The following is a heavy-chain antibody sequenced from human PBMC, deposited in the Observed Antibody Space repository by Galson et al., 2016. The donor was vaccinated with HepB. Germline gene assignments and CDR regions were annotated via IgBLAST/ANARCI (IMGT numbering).Heavy chain of an antibody. CDR2: IYSDGSA. J-gene: IGHJ4*02. CDR3: ARLSLPWLVPIFDY. CDR1: GFTVSSNY. V-gene: IGHV3-53*01. D-gene: IGHD6-19*01. Sequence: SLRLSCAASGFTVSSNYMSWVRQAPGKGLEWVAVIYSDGSAHHYDSAKGRFTISRDKSQNTLYLQMNSLTAEDTAVYYCARLSLPWLVPIFDYCGQGTLVTVSS.